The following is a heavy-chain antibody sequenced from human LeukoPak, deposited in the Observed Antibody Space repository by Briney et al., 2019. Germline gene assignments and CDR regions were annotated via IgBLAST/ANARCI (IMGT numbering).Heavy chain of an antibody. CDR3: ARLGLVGAERNPLDY. V-gene: IGHV5-51*01. Sequence: GESLKISCKGSGYSFTSYWIGWVRQMPGKGLEWMGIIYPGDSDTRYSPSFQGQVTISADKSISTAYLQWSSLKASDTAMYYCARLGLVGAERNPLDYWGQGTLVTVSS. CDR2: IYPGDSDT. J-gene: IGHJ4*02. D-gene: IGHD1-26*01. CDR1: GYSFTSYW.